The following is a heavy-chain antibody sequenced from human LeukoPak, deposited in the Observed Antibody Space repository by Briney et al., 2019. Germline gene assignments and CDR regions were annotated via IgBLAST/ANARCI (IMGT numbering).Heavy chain of an antibody. Sequence: GGSLRLSRAASGFTFSSYPMHWVRQAPGKGLEWVAVISYDGSNKYYADSVKGRFTISRDNSKNTLYLQMNSLRAEDTAVYYCARGYCSGGSCYHDYWGQGILVTVSS. D-gene: IGHD2-15*01. CDR3: ARGYCSGGSCYHDY. CDR2: ISYDGSNK. CDR1: GFTFSSYP. V-gene: IGHV3-30-3*01. J-gene: IGHJ4*02.